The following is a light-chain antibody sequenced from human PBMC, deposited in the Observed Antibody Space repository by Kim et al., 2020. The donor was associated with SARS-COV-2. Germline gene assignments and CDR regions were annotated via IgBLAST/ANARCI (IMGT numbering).Light chain of an antibody. CDR1: QDISNY. CDR3: QQYDNLPTWT. V-gene: IGKV1-33*01. Sequence: DIQMTQSPSSLSASVGDRVTITCQASQDISNYLNWYQQKPGKAPKLLIYDASNLETGVPSRFSGSGSGTYFTFTISSLQPEDIATYYCQQYDNLPTWTFGQGTKVDIK. CDR2: DAS. J-gene: IGKJ1*01.